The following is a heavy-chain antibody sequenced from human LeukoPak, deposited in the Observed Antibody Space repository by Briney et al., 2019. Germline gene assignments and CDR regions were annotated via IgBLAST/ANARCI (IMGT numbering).Heavy chain of an antibody. Sequence: SETLSLTCTVSGDSISSYYWSWTRQPPGKGLEWIGYIYYSGSTNYNPSLKSRVTISVDTSKNQFSLKLSSVTAADTAVYYCARGGWYPESFQHWGQGALVTVSS. D-gene: IGHD6-19*01. CDR3: ARGGWYPESFQH. J-gene: IGHJ1*01. CDR2: IYYSGST. CDR1: GDSISSYY. V-gene: IGHV4-59*01.